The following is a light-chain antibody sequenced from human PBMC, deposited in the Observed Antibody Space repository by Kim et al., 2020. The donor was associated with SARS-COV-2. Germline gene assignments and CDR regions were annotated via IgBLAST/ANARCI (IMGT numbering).Light chain of an antibody. J-gene: IGLJ3*02. CDR1: NSNVGNQG. Sequence: RQTATQPAPGNNSNVGNQGAAWLQQHQGHPPKLLSYRNNNRPSGISERFSASRSGDTASLTITGLQPEDETDYYCSAWDSSLNAWVFGGGTQLTVL. CDR3: SAWDSSLNAWV. V-gene: IGLV10-54*04. CDR2: RNN.